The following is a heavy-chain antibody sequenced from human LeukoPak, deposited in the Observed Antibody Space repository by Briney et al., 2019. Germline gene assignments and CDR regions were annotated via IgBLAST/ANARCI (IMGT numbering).Heavy chain of an antibody. CDR3: VRVSSFFAFDI. J-gene: IGHJ3*02. V-gene: IGHV1-18*01. CDR2: MNPNSGNT. Sequence: ASVKVSCKASGYTFTSYDINWVRQATGQGLEWMGWMNPNSGNTNYAQKLQGRVTMTTDTSTSTAYMELRSLRSDDTAVYYCVRVSSFFAFDIWGQGTMVTVSS. D-gene: IGHD6-13*01. CDR1: GYTFTSYD.